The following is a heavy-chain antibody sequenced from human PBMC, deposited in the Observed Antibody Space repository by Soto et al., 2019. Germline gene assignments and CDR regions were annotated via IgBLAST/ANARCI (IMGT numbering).Heavy chain of an antibody. Sequence: EVQLLESGGGLVQPGGSLRLSCAASGFTFSRFGMSWVRQAPGKGLEWVSGISGGGNPTYYSDSVKGRFTISRDSAKNTLYLQMNSLRTEDTAVYCCAKDITYDSSAYDSWGQGTLVTVSS. J-gene: IGHJ4*02. CDR3: AKDITYDSSAYDS. CDR2: ISGGGNPT. D-gene: IGHD3-22*01. CDR1: GFTFSRFG. V-gene: IGHV3-23*01.